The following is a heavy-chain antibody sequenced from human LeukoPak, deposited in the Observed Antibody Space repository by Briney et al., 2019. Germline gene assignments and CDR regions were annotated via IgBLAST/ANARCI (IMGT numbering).Heavy chain of an antibody. CDR1: GYTFTSYY. V-gene: IGHV1-46*01. J-gene: IGHJ6*03. CDR3: ARDAEVMWGYYYYYYMDV. CDR2: INPSGGRI. Sequence: ASVKVSCKASGYTFTSYYMHWVRQAPGQGLEWMAIINPSGGRISYAQKFQGRVTMTRDTSTSTVYMELSSLRSEDTAVYYCARDAEVMWGYYYYYYMDVWGKGTTVTVSS. D-gene: IGHD3-16*01.